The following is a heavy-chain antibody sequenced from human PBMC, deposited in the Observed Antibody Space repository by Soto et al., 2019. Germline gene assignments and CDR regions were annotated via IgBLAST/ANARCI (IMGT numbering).Heavy chain of an antibody. V-gene: IGHV1-2*04. CDR2: INPNSGGT. D-gene: IGHD3-22*01. J-gene: IGHJ6*02. CDR1: GYTFTGYY. CDR3: ALVGYYDSSGYGYYYYYGMDV. Sequence: ASVKVSCKASGYTFTGYYMHWVRQAPGQGLEWMGWINPNSGGTNYAQKFQGWVTMTRDTSTSTAYMELSRLRSDDTAVYYCALVGYYDSSGYGYYYYYGMDVWGQGTTVTVSS.